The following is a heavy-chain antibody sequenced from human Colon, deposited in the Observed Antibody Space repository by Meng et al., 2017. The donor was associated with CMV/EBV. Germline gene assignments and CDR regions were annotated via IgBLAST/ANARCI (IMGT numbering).Heavy chain of an antibody. CDR2: IHHSGNN. V-gene: IGHV4-59*01. D-gene: IGHD3-16*01. J-gene: IGHJ6*02. Sequence: SETLSLTCTVSGDSMGNYYWTWIRQTPGKGLEWIGYIHHSGNNNHNPSLKSRVTMSIDTSNNQFSLKLSSVTAADTAVYYCARDRSIMITSGATHGMDVWGQGTTVTVSS. CDR3: ARDRSIMITSGATHGMDV. CDR1: GDSMGNYY.